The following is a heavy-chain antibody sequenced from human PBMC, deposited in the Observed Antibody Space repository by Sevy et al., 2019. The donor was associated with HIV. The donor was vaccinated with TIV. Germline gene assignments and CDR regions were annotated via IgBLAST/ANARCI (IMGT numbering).Heavy chain of an antibody. D-gene: IGHD3-9*01. V-gene: IGHV3-21*01. Sequence: GGSLRLSCAASGFTFSSYSMNWVRQAPGKGLEWVSSISSSSSYIYYADSVKGRFTISRDNAKNSLYLQINSLRVEDTAVYFCARLPTGLQSFNYLLSTYFDSWGQGTLVTVSS. CDR2: ISSSSSYI. CDR3: ARLPTGLQSFNYLLSTYFDS. CDR1: GFTFSSYS. J-gene: IGHJ4*02.